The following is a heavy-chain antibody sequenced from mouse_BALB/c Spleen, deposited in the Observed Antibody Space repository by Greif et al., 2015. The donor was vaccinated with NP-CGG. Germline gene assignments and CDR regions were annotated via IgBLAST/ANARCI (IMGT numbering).Heavy chain of an antibody. D-gene: IGHD4-1*01. Sequence: QVQLQQSGAELVRPGVSVKISCKGSGYTFTDYAMHWVKQSHAESLEWIGVISTYYGDASYNQKFKGKATMTVDKSSSTAYMELARLTSEDSAIYYCARDWDVYYAMDYWGQGTSVTVSS. CDR3: ARDWDVYYAMDY. J-gene: IGHJ4*01. CDR2: ISTYYGDA. CDR1: GYTFTDYA. V-gene: IGHV1S137*01.